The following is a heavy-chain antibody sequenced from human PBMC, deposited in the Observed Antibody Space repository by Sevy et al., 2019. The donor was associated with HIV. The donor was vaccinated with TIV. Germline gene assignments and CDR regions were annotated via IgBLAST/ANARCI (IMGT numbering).Heavy chain of an antibody. CDR1: GGSISSYY. Sequence: SETPSLTCTVSGGSISSYYWSWIRQPPGKGLEWIGYIYYSGSTNYNPSLKSRVTISVDTSKNQFSLKLSSVTAADTAVYYCARDLSGSYGDAFDIWGQGTMVTVSS. CDR3: ARDLSGSYGDAFDI. D-gene: IGHD1-26*01. V-gene: IGHV4-59*01. CDR2: IYYSGST. J-gene: IGHJ3*02.